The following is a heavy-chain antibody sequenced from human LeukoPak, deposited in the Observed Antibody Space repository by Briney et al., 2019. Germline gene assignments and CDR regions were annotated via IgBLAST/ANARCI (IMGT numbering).Heavy chain of an antibody. CDR3: ARYPAYYYDSSGYNNWFDP. D-gene: IGHD3-22*01. Sequence: SETLSLTCTVSGGSISSGSYYWSWIRQPAGKGLEWIGRIYTSGSTNYNPSLKSRVTISVDTSKNQFSLKLSSVTAAHTAVYYCARYPAYYYDSSGYNNWFDPWGQGTLVTVSS. CDR1: GGSISSGSYY. CDR2: IYTSGST. V-gene: IGHV4-61*02. J-gene: IGHJ5*02.